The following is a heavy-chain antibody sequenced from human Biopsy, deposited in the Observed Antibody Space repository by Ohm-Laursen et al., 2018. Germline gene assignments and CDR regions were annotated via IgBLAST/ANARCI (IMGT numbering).Heavy chain of an antibody. V-gene: IGHV2-70*04. D-gene: IGHD1-1*01. CDR1: GFSLSYTGMR. Sequence: TQTLTLTWSFSGFSLSYTGMRISWVRHPPVKALECLGLIDWDDDKFYSSSLETRLSLSKDTTTNQVVLTLTDVDPEDTATYYCARTRAHNFGALEFWGQGILVTVSS. CDR3: ARTRAHNFGALEF. J-gene: IGHJ4*01. CDR2: IDWDDDK.